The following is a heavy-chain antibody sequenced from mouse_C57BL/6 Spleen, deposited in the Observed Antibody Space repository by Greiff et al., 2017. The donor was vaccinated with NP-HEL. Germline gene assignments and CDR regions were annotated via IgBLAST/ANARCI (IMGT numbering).Heavy chain of an antibody. CDR2: ISDGGSYT. Sequence: EVQGVESGGGLVKPGGSLKLSCAASGFTFSSYAMSWVRQTPEKRLEWVATISDGGSYTYYPDNVKGRFPLSRANAKNNLYLQMSHRKSEDTAMYDCARDPLTTVVARYFDVWGTGTTVTVSS. D-gene: IGHD1-1*01. CDR1: GFTFSSYA. J-gene: IGHJ1*03. V-gene: IGHV5-4*01. CDR3: ARDPLTTVVARYFDV.